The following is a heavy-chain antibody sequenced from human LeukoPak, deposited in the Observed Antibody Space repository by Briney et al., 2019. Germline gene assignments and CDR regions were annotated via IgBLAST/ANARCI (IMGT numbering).Heavy chain of an antibody. CDR1: GGSISSSSFY. Sequence: SETLSLTCTVSGGSISSSSFYWGWIRQPPGKGLEWIGYIYCSGSTNYNPSLKRRVTISVDTSKNQFSLKLSSVTAADTAVYYCARSVSRGPNPLWYFDLWGRGTLVTVSS. J-gene: IGHJ2*01. CDR2: IYCSGST. D-gene: IGHD6-19*01. V-gene: IGHV4-61*05. CDR3: ARSVSRGPNPLWYFDL.